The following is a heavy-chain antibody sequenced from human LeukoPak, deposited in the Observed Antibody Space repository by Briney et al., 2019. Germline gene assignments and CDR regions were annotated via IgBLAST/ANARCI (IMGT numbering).Heavy chain of an antibody. CDR2: MYTSGST. CDR3: ARGSVRGEFDP. Sequence: PSETLSLTCTVSGGSISSGTYYWSWIRQTPGKGLEWIGRMYTSGSTNYNPSLKSRVTMSVDTSKNQFSLKLSSVTAADTAVYSCARGSVRGEFDPWGQGTLVTVSS. CDR1: GGSISSGTYY. D-gene: IGHD3-10*01. J-gene: IGHJ5*02. V-gene: IGHV4-61*02.